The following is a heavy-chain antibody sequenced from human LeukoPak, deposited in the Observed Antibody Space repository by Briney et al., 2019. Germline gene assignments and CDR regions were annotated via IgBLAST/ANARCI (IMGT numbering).Heavy chain of an antibody. Sequence: GRSLRLSCAASGFTFSSYGMHWVRQAPGKGLEWVAVISYDGSNKYYADSVKGRFTISRDNSKNTLYLQMNSLGAEDTAVYYCAKVHGYSYGRFDYWGQGTLVTVSS. V-gene: IGHV3-30*18. CDR2: ISYDGSNK. J-gene: IGHJ4*02. CDR1: GFTFSSYG. D-gene: IGHD5-18*01. CDR3: AKVHGYSYGRFDY.